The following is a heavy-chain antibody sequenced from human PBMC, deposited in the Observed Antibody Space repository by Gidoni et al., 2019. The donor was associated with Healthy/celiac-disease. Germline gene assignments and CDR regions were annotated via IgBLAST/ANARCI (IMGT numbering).Heavy chain of an antibody. V-gene: IGHV1-69*04. CDR3: ARRDACTNGVCYGSVDY. D-gene: IGHD2-8*01. CDR2: IIPILGIA. CDR1: GGTFSSYA. Sequence: QLQLVQSGAEVKKPGSSVKVPCKASGGTFSSYAISWVRQAPGQGLEWMGRIIPILGIANYAQKFQGRVTITADKSTSTAYMELSSLRSEDTAVYYCARRDACTNGVCYGSVDYWGQGTLVTVSS. J-gene: IGHJ4*02.